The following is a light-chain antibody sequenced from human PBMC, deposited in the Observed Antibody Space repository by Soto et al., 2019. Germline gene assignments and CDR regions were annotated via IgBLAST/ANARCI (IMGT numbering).Light chain of an antibody. CDR1: QSLSSIN. CDR3: QQRNSWPLT. Sequence: EIVLTQSPATLSWSPVEGSTLSCMASQSLSSINLAWFQQKPGQAPRLLIYGTSSRATGIPDRLSGSGSGTDFTLTISSLEPEDFAFYYCQQRNSWPLTFGGGTKVDIK. CDR2: GTS. J-gene: IGKJ4*01. V-gene: IGKV3D-20*02.